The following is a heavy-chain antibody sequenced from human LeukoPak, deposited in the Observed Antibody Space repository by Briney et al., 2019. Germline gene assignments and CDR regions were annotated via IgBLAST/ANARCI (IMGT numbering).Heavy chain of an antibody. CDR2: IYWNDDK. CDR1: GFSPSTSGVG. Sequence: SGPTLVKPTQTLTLTCTFSGFSPSTSGVGVGWIRQPPGKALEWLALIYWNDDKRYSPSLKCRLTITKDTSKNQVVLTMTNMDPVDTATYYCAHGSSQRGYSYGLPTIFDYWGQGTLVTVSS. D-gene: IGHD5-18*01. V-gene: IGHV2-5*01. J-gene: IGHJ4*02. CDR3: AHGSSQRGYSYGLPTIFDY.